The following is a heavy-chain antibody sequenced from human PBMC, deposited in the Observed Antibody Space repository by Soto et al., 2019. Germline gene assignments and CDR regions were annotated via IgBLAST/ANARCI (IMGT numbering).Heavy chain of an antibody. V-gene: IGHV1-46*01. CDR3: ATSSKRVYSYGYLDY. CDR2: INPRGGST. Sequence: QVQLVQSGAEVKKPGASVKVSCKASGYTFTRYYMHWVRQAPGQGLEWMGIINPRGGSTSYAQKFQGRGTMTRDTSTTTDYNELSSLRSEDTAVYYCATSSKRVYSYGYLDYWGQGPMVTVSS. D-gene: IGHD5-18*01. J-gene: IGHJ4*02. CDR1: GYTFTRYY.